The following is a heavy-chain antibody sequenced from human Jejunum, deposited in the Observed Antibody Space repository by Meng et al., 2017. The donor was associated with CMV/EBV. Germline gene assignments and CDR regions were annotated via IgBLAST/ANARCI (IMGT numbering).Heavy chain of an antibody. CDR1: YW. CDR2: IMHDGITT. J-gene: IGHJ5*02. CDR3: VREEGVVASRGNRFDP. Sequence: YWMHSAREAPGKGPVWVSRIMHDGITTWYATSVQGRFTISKDNTKNTLSLQMNSLRVEDTAVYYCVREEGVVASRGNRFDPWGPGTLVTVSS. D-gene: IGHD3-3*01. V-gene: IGHV3-74*01.